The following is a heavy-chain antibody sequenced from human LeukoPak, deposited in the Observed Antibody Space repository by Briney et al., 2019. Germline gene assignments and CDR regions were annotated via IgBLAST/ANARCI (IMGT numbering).Heavy chain of an antibody. CDR2: IGTGGDT. Sequence: GGSLRLSCAASGFTFSSHDMFWVRQATGKGLEWVSAIGTGGDTYYADSVKGRFTISRDNARNSLYLQMNSLRAEDTAVYYCARDLSLGMPGGFDFWGQGILVTVSS. CDR3: ARDLSLGMPGGFDF. J-gene: IGHJ4*02. CDR1: GFTFSSHD. V-gene: IGHV3-13*01. D-gene: IGHD2-2*01.